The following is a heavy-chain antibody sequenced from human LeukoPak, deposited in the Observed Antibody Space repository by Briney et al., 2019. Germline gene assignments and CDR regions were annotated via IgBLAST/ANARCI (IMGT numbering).Heavy chain of an antibody. CDR2: ISYRGTT. V-gene: IGHV4-59*08. Sequence: SETLSLTRTVSGGSINTYYWSWLRQSPREGLEWIAFISYRGTTDYNPSLKSRVTISVDTSKNQFSLRLNSVTAADTAVYYCARHDHGYSSGRFDYWGQGILVTVSS. J-gene: IGHJ4*02. CDR3: ARHDHGYSSGRFDY. CDR1: GGSINTYY. D-gene: IGHD5-18*01.